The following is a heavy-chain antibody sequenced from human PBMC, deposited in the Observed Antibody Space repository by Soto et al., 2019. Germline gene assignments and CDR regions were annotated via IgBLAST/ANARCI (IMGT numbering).Heavy chain of an antibody. V-gene: IGHV6-1*01. CDR2: TYFRSKWYN. D-gene: IGHD2-2*01. CDR3: AKVDNLGPQTGCSFLP. J-gene: IGHJ5*02. Sequence: SQTLSLTCAISGDSVSSNTASWNWIRQSPSRGLEWLGRTYFRSKWYNDYAVSVKSRIIINPDTSNNQFSLQLNSVTPEDTAVYFCAKVDNLGPQTGCSFLPWGKAMIVTVCS. CDR1: GDSVSSNTAS.